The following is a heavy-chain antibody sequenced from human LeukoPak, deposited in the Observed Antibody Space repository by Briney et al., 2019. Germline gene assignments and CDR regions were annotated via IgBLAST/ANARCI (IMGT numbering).Heavy chain of an antibody. CDR2: INHSGST. CDR3: ARGPTYYYDSSGYSFFFQH. D-gene: IGHD3-22*01. J-gene: IGHJ1*01. Sequence: SETLSLTCAVYGGSFSGYYWSWIRQPPGKGLEWIGEINHSGSTNYNPSLKSRVTISVDTPKNQFSLKLSSVTAADTAVYYCARGPTYYYDSSGYSFFFQHWGQGTLVTVSS. V-gene: IGHV4-34*01. CDR1: GGSFSGYY.